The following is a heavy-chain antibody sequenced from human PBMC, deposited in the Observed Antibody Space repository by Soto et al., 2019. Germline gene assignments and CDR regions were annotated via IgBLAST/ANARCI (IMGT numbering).Heavy chain of an antibody. D-gene: IGHD2-15*01. J-gene: IGHJ4*02. Sequence: EVQLLESGGGLVQPGGSLRLSCAASGFIFSNYDMSWVRLAPGKGLEWVSVISGSGGTTYYADSVKGRFTISRDNSKNTPYLQMNSLRAEDTAVYCRAKRPQDCSGGSCYRNDFDNWGQGTLVTVSS. CDR2: ISGSGGTT. V-gene: IGHV3-23*01. CDR1: GFIFSNYD. CDR3: AKRPQDCSGGSCYRNDFDN.